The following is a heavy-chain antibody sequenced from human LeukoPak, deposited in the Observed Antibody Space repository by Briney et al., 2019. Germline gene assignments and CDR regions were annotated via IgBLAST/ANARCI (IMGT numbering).Heavy chain of an antibody. CDR2: INSDGSST. CDR3: AAYYYDSSAYYHDAFDI. CDR1: GFTFSSYW. V-gene: IGHV3-74*01. Sequence: PRGSLRLSCAASGFTFSSYWMHWVRQAPGKGLVWVSRINSDGSSTSYADSVKGRFTISKDNAKNTLYLQMNSLRAEDTAVYYCAAYYYDSSAYYHDAFDIWGQGTMVTVSS. J-gene: IGHJ3*02. D-gene: IGHD3-22*01.